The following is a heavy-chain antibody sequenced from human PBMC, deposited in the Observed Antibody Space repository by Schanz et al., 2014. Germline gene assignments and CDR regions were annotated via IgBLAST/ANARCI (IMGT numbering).Heavy chain of an antibody. CDR3: TGRLAVDNYFNPMDV. CDR2: INPSGGNA. V-gene: IGHV1-46*02. D-gene: IGHD1-26*01. J-gene: IGHJ6*02. CDR1: GATFNSYA. Sequence: QVRLVQSGAAVKKPGSSVKVSCKSSGATFNSYAFGWVRQAPGQGLEWMGIINPSGGNANYARKFQGRVTMTRDTSTDTVYLEVRSLRLEDTAIYYCTGRLAVDNYFNPMDVWGQGTTVIVSS.